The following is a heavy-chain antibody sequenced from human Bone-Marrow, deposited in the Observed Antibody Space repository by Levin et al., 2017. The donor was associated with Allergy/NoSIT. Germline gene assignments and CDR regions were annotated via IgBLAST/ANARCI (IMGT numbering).Heavy chain of an antibody. Sequence: GESLKISCAASGFSFSAYWLAWVRQAPGKGLEWVASIKEEGSETYYVDSVKGRFTISRDKGKNSLFLEMNRLRAEDTGVYYCVREDCSITGCYGHYYYGMDLWGQGTTVTVSS. J-gene: IGHJ6*02. D-gene: IGHD2-2*01. CDR3: VREDCSITGCYGHYYYGMDL. CDR1: GFSFSAYW. V-gene: IGHV3-7*01. CDR2: IKEEGSET.